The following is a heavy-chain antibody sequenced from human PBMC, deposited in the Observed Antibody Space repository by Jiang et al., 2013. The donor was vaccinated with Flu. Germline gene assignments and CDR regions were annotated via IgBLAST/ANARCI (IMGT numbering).Heavy chain of an antibody. Sequence: VQLVESGGAVVQPGRSLRLSCAASGFTFSNYGIHWVRQAPGTGLEWVAFISYDGSNKNYADSVKDRFTISRDNSENTLYLQMNSLRAEDTALYYCARPHTVNTAGGAFDIWGQGTMVTVSS. J-gene: IGHJ3*02. D-gene: IGHD2/OR15-2a*01. V-gene: IGHV3-33*05. CDR1: GFTFSNYG. CDR2: ISYDGSNK. CDR3: ARPHTVNTAGGAFDI.